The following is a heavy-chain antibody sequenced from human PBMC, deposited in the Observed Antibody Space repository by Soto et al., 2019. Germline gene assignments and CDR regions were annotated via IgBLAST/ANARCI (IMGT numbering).Heavy chain of an antibody. D-gene: IGHD2-15*01. Sequence: SVKVSCEASGYTFTGYYMHWVRQAPVQGLEWMGWINPNSGGTNYAQKFQGRVTMTRDTSISTAYMELSRLRSDDTAVYYCARDRCSGGSCYHYYYGMDVWGQGTTVTVSS. J-gene: IGHJ6*02. CDR1: GYTFTGYY. CDR3: ARDRCSGGSCYHYYYGMDV. CDR2: INPNSGGT. V-gene: IGHV1-2*02.